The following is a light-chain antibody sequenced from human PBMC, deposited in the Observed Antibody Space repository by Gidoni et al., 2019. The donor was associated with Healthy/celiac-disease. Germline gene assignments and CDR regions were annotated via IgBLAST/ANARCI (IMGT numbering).Light chain of an antibody. V-gene: IGLV2-14*01. J-gene: IGLJ2*01. CDR1: SSDVGGYNY. CDR2: AVS. Sequence: QSALTQPASVSGSSGQSITISCTGTSSDVGGYNYVSWYQQPPGKSPKLMIYAVSNRPSGVSNRCSGSKSGNTASLTISGLQAEDEADYYCSSYTSSSTVFGGGTKLTVL. CDR3: SSYTSSSTV.